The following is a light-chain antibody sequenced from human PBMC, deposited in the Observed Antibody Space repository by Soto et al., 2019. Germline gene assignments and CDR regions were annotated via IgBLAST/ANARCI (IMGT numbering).Light chain of an antibody. CDR1: SSDVGGYNY. J-gene: IGLJ2*01. CDR3: SSYTSSIPLVV. V-gene: IGLV2-14*01. CDR2: DVS. Sequence: QSALTQPASVSGSPGQSITISCTGTSSDVGGYNYVSWYQQHPGKAPKLMIYDVSNRPSGVSNRFSGSKSGNTASLTISVRHSEDEADYYFSSYTSSIPLVVFGGGTQLTVL.